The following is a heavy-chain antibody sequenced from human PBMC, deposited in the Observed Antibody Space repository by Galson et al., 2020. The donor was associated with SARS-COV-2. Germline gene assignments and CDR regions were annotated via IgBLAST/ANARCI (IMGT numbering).Heavy chain of an antibody. CDR3: AKDSASIWFGELLGSEGMDV. D-gene: IGHD3-10*01. CDR2: ISYAGSNN. J-gene: IGHJ6*02. V-gene: IGHV3-30*18. CDR1: GFTFSSYG. Sequence: GESLKIHCAAPGFTFSSYGLHWVRQAPAKGLAWVAVISYAGSNNYYADSVQGRIHISRDNSKKTLDLQKNSLRAEDKAVYYFAKDSASIWFGELLGSEGMDVWGQGTKVTVSS.